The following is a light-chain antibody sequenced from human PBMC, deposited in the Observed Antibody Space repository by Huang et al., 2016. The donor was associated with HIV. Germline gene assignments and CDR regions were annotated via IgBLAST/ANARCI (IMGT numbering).Light chain of an antibody. J-gene: IGKJ1*01. V-gene: IGKV3-15*01. Sequence: EIEMTQSPATLSVSPGERATLSCRASQSVSSNLAWYQQKPGQAPRLLIYGASTRATCIPARFSGSGSGTEFTLTISSLQSEDFAVYYCQQYNNWPPWTFGQGTKVEIK. CDR2: GAS. CDR3: QQYNNWPPWT. CDR1: QSVSSN.